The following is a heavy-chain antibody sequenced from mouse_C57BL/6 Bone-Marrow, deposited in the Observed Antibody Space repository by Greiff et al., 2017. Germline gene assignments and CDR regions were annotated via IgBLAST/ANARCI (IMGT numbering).Heavy chain of an antibody. V-gene: IGHV1-63*01. CDR1: GYTFTNYW. CDR2: IYPGGGYT. Sequence: LQESGAELVRPGTSVKMSCKASGYTFTNYWIGWAKQRPGHGLEWIGDIYPGGGYTNYNEKFKGKATLTADKSSSTAYMQFSSLTSEDSAIYDCARENFFTTPLGFDVWGTGTTVTVSS. J-gene: IGHJ1*03. D-gene: IGHD1-2*01. CDR3: ARENFFTTPLGFDV.